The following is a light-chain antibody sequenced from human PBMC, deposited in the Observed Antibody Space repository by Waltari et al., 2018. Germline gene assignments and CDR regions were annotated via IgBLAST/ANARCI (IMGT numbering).Light chain of an antibody. CDR1: SSNIGAGYD. V-gene: IGLV1-40*01. CDR3: QSYDSSLSVYV. Sequence: QSVLTQPPSVSGAPGQRVTISCTGSSSNIGAGYDVHWYQQLPGTAPKLLTYVNSNRPSGVPDRFSGSKSGTSASLAITGLQAEDEADYYCQSYDSSLSVYVFGTGTKVTVL. CDR2: VNS. J-gene: IGLJ1*01.